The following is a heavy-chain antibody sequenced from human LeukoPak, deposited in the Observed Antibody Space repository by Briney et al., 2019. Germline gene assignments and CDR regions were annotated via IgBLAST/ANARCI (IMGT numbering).Heavy chain of an antibody. V-gene: IGHV4-38-2*02. CDR1: GYSISSGYY. CDR2: IYHSGIT. D-gene: IGHD2-15*01. CDR3: ARDLLGSVYCSGGSCYNYYYYYMDV. J-gene: IGHJ6*03. Sequence: SETLSLTCIVSGYSISSGYYWGWIRQPPGKGLEWIGNIYHSGITYYNLYNPSLKSRVTISVDTSKNQFSLKLSSVTAADTAVYYCARDLLGSVYCSGGSCYNYYYYYMDVWGKGTTVTVSS.